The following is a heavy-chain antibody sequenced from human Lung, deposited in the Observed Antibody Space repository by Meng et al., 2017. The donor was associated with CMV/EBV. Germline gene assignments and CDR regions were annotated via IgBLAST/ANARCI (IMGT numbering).Heavy chain of an antibody. CDR2: IYYTGST. Sequence: QVQRQESGPGLVKPSPTLSLTCTVSGGSISSGDYYWSWIRQPPGKGLEWIGYIYYTGSTYYNPSLKSRVIISVDTSKNQFSLKLNSVTAADTAVYYCARVGGCSGGGCYHRLFNYWGQGTLVTVSS. CDR1: GGSISSGDYY. V-gene: IGHV4-30-4*01. J-gene: IGHJ4*02. CDR3: ARVGGCSGGGCYHRLFNY. D-gene: IGHD2-15*01.